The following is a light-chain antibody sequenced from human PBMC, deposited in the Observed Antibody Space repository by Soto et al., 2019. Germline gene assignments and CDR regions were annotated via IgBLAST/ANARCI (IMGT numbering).Light chain of an antibody. CDR3: QQYDILPIT. V-gene: IGKV1-33*01. CDR2: DAS. Sequence: DIQVTQSPSSLSASVGDRVTITCQASDDIINSLYWYQQKPGKAPKLLIHDASILQTGVPSRFSGGGSGTDFTFTITSLQPEDIATYYCQQYDILPITFGGGTKVEIK. J-gene: IGKJ4*01. CDR1: DDIINS.